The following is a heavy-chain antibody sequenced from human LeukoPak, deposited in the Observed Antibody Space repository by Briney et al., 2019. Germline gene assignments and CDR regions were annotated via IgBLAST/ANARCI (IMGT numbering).Heavy chain of an antibody. CDR2: ISYDGSNK. Sequence: GGSLRLSCAASGFTFSSYGMHWVRQAPGKGLEWVAVISYDGSNKYYADSVKGRFTISRDNSKDTLYLQMNSLRAEDTAVYYCAKEYHGSGTPLDVWGQGTTVTVSS. CDR1: GFTFSSYG. J-gene: IGHJ6*02. V-gene: IGHV3-30*18. CDR3: AKEYHGSGTPLDV. D-gene: IGHD3-10*01.